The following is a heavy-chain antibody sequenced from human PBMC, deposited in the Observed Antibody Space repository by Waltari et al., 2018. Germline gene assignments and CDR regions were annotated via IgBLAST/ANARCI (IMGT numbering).Heavy chain of an antibody. J-gene: IGHJ4*02. V-gene: IGHV4-34*01. CDR2: INHSGST. D-gene: IGHD4-17*01. Sequence: QVQLQQWGAGLLKPSEPLSLTCAVYGGSFSGYYWSWIRQPPGKGLEWIGEINHSGSTNYNPSLKSRVTISGDTSKNQFSLKLSSVTAADTAVYYCARGTTVTPTDYWGQGTLVTVSS. CDR3: ARGTTVTPTDY. CDR1: GGSFSGYY.